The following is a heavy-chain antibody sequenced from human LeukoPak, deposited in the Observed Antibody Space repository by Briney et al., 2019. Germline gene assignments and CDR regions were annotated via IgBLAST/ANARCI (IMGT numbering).Heavy chain of an antibody. CDR2: INPNSGGT. J-gene: IGHJ5*02. Sequence: ASVKVSCKASGYTFTGYYMHWVRQAPGQGLEWIGWINPNSGGTNYAQQLQGRLTMTRETSISTAYMELTRLRSDDTAVYYCARNTYSSSSNWFDPWGQGTLVTVSS. D-gene: IGHD6-13*01. V-gene: IGHV1-2*02. CDR3: ARNTYSSSSNWFDP. CDR1: GYTFTGYY.